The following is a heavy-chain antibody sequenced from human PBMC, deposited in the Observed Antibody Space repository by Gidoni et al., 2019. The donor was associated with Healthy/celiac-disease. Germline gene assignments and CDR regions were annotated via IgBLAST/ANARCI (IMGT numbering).Heavy chain of an antibody. J-gene: IGHJ6*02. V-gene: IGHV3-43*01. CDR1: GFSFDDYT. D-gene: IGHD2-2*01. CDR3: AKDIGLLGYCSSTRCPTVGMDV. Sequence: EVQLVESGGVVVQPGGSLRLSCASSGFSFDDYTMHWVRQAPGKDLEWVSLISWDGGSTYYADSVKGRFTISRDNSKNSLYLQMNSLRTGDTALYYCAKDIGLLGYCSSTRCPTVGMDVWGQGTTVTVSS. CDR2: ISWDGGST.